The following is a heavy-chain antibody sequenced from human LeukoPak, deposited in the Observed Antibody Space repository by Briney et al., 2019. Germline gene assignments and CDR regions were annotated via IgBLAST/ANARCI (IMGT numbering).Heavy chain of an antibody. CDR1: GFTFTAFT. Sequence: GGSLRLSCAASGFTFTAFTINWVRQAPGKGLEWVSSISSSYAIYFADSVKGRFTFSRDNAKNSVYLHMNSLRAEDTAVYYCARDRHFVASDIWGQGTMVTVSS. CDR3: ARDRHFVASDI. CDR2: ISSSYAI. J-gene: IGHJ3*02. V-gene: IGHV3-69-1*01.